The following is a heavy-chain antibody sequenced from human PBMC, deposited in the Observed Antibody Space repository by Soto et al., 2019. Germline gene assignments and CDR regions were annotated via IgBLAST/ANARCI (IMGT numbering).Heavy chain of an antibody. V-gene: IGHV5-10-1*01. CDR3: ARIRRFGGVIVSTRSAFDI. Sequence: PGESLKISCKGSGYSFTSYWISWARQMPGKGLEWMGRIDPSDSYTNYSPSFQGHVTISADKSISTAYLQWSSLKASDTAMYYCARIRRFGGVIVSTRSAFDIWGQGTMVTVSS. D-gene: IGHD3-16*02. J-gene: IGHJ3*02. CDR2: IDPSDSYT. CDR1: GYSFTSYW.